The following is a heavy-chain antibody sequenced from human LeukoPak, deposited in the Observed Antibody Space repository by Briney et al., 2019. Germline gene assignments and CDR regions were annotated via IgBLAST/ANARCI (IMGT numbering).Heavy chain of an antibody. D-gene: IGHD6-13*01. V-gene: IGHV4-61*01. Sequence: SVTLSLTCTVSVGSVSSGSYYWSWIRQPPGKGLEWTGYIYYSGSTNYNPSLKSRVTISVDTSKNQFSLKLSSVTAADTAVYYCARTLIAAAGTGYYYYGMDVWGQGTTVTVSS. CDR3: ARTLIAAAGTGYYYYGMDV. J-gene: IGHJ6*02. CDR2: IYYSGST. CDR1: VGSVSSGSYY.